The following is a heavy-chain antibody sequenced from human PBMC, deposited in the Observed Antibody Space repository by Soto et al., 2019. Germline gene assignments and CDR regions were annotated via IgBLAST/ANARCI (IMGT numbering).Heavy chain of an antibody. V-gene: IGHV3-21*06. J-gene: IGHJ4*02. CDR2: ISTTSSYI. Sequence: AGWALRLSCAASGVTFSTYSMNWVRQAPGKGLEWVSSISTTSSYIFYADSVKGRFTTSRDNAKNSLYLQMNSLRAEDTAVYYCARVVPGPSEVDYWGQGTLVTVSS. CDR1: GVTFSTYS. CDR3: ARVVPGPSEVDY. D-gene: IGHD2-2*01.